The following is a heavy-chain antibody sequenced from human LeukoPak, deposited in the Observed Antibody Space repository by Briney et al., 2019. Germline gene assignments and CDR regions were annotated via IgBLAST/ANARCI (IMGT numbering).Heavy chain of an antibody. J-gene: IGHJ4*02. Sequence: GGSLRLSCAASGFAFSSYGMHWVRQAPGRGLEWVAIISYDGGNIYYADSVRGRFTISRDNSKNTLYLQMNSLRAEDTAVYYCAKALSRRSSSFDYWGQGTLVTVSS. CDR2: ISYDGGNI. V-gene: IGHV3-30*18. CDR1: GFAFSSYG. CDR3: AKALSRRSSSFDY. D-gene: IGHD2-2*01.